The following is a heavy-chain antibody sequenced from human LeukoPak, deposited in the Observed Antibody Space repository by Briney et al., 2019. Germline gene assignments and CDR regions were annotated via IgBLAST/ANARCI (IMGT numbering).Heavy chain of an antibody. CDR3: ARGTIGYTYGLDY. CDR2: IYSGGTT. J-gene: IGHJ4*02. Sequence: GGSLRLSCAASGFTVSSNYMSWVRQAPGKGLEWVSVIYSGGTTYYADSVKGRFTISRDNSKNTLNLQMNSLRGEDTAVYYCARGTIGYTYGLDYWGQGTLVTVSS. CDR1: GFTVSSNY. V-gene: IGHV3-53*01. D-gene: IGHD5-18*01.